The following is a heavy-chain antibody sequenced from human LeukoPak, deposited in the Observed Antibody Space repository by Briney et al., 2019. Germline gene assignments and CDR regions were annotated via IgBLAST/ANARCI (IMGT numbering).Heavy chain of an antibody. D-gene: IGHD1-26*01. CDR1: GGSISSSSYY. CDR3: ARLVSGSYFDY. Sequence: SETLSLTCTVSGGSISSSSYYWGWIRQPPGKGLEWIGSIYHSGTTYYNPSLKSRVTISVDTSKNQFSLKLSSVTAADTAVYYCARLVSGSYFDYWGQGTLVTVSS. V-gene: IGHV4-39*07. J-gene: IGHJ4*02. CDR2: IYHSGTT.